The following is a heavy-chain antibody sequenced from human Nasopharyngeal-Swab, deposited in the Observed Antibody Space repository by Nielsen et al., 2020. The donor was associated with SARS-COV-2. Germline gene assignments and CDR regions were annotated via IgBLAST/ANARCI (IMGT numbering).Heavy chain of an antibody. J-gene: IGHJ4*02. Sequence: GSLRLSCAVYGGSFSGYYWSWIRQPPGKGLEWIGEINHSGSTNYNPSLKSRVTISVDTSKNQFSLKLSSVTAADTAVYYCARDYGVWYFDYWGQGTLVTVSS. V-gene: IGHV4-34*01. CDR2: INHSGST. D-gene: IGHD3-16*01. CDR1: GGSFSGYY. CDR3: ARDYGVWYFDY.